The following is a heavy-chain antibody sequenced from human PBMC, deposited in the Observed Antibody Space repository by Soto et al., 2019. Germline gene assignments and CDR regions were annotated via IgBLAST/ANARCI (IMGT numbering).Heavy chain of an antibody. J-gene: IGHJ5*02. V-gene: IGHV4-31*03. Sequence: SETLSLPCPVSGGSLSSGNYYWRWIRQHPGKGLEWIGYIYYSGNAYYNPTLKSRFTISVYTSKNQFSLTLSSVSASGRDVYYCAREAGGHYTGGYYPHFGWFDPWGQGTLVTVSS. D-gene: IGHD3-22*01. CDR1: GGSLSSGNYY. CDR2: IYYSGNA. CDR3: AREAGGHYTGGYYPHFGWFDP.